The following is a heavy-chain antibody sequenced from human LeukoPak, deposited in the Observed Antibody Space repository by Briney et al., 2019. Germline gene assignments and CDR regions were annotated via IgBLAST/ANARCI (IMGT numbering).Heavy chain of an antibody. CDR2: YYNSGSS. D-gene: IGHD3-10*01. J-gene: IGHJ4*02. Sequence: PSETLSLTRALSLGSPSIYYWSAISQSPRKGVWRIRYYYNSGSSNYNPSLKSRVTISVDTSKNQFSLKLSFVTAADAAVYYCATMVQGVHTYFGSWGQGNLVAVSS. V-gene: IGHV4-59*01. CDR1: LGSPSIYY. CDR3: ATMVQGVHTYFGS.